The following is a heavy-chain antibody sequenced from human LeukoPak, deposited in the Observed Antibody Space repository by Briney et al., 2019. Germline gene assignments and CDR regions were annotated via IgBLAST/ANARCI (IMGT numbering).Heavy chain of an antibody. D-gene: IGHD6-13*01. CDR3: ARGSSSWSEYFQH. V-gene: IGHV4-30-4*01. J-gene: IGHJ1*01. CDR2: IYYSGST. CDR1: GGSISSGDYY. Sequence: SETLSLTCTVSGGSISSGDYYWRWIRQPPGKGLEWIGYIYYSGSTYYNPSLKSRVTISVDTSKNQFSLKLSSVTAADTAVYYCARGSSSWSEYFQHWGQGTLVTVSS.